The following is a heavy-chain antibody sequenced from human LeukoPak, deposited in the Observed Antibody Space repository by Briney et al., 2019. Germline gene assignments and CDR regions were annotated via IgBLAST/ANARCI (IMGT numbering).Heavy chain of an antibody. J-gene: IGHJ6*03. CDR1: GFTFSSYW. V-gene: IGHV3-7*01. CDR2: IKQDGSEK. Sequence: GGSLRLSCAASGFTFSSYWMSWVRQAPGKGLEWVASIKQDGSEKYYVDSVKGRFTISRDNAKNSLYLQMNSLRAEDTAVYYCAKDRGSGYSSSRYYYMDVRGKGTTVTVSS. D-gene: IGHD6-13*01. CDR3: AKDRGSGYSSSRYYYMDV.